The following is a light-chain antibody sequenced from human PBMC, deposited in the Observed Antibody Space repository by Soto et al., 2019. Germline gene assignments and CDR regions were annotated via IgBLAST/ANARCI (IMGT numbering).Light chain of an antibody. CDR1: SSDVGDYNY. CDR2: EVS. J-gene: IGLJ3*02. V-gene: IGLV2-14*01. CDR3: RSYTSSNTCV. Sequence: QSALTQPASVSGSPGQSITISCTGTSSDVGDYNYVSWYQQHPGKAPKLMIYEVSNRPSGVSNRFSGSKSGNTASLTISGLQHADEADYFCRSYTSSNTCVFGGGTKLTVL.